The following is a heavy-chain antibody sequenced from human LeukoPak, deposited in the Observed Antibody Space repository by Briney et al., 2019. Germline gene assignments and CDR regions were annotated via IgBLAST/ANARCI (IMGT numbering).Heavy chain of an antibody. V-gene: IGHV1-8*01. Sequence: ASVKVSCKASGYTFSDYDINWVRQAPGQGLERMGSINPNSGNAGHAQKFQGRVTMTRNTSKSPAYMELGSLRSEDTAVYYCARALAWGGSSYSYYYMDVWDKGTTVTVSS. J-gene: IGHJ6*03. CDR3: ARALAWGGSSYSYYYMDV. CDR1: GYTFSDYD. D-gene: IGHD1-26*01. CDR2: INPNSGNA.